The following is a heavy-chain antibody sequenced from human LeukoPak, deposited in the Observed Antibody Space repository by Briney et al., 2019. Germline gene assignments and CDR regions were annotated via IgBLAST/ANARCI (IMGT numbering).Heavy chain of an antibody. CDR1: GYTFTCYY. V-gene: IGHV1-2*06. CDR3: AIRRVPWDY. D-gene: IGHD4/OR15-4a*01. Sequence: ASVKVSCKASGYTFTCYYMHWVRQAPGQGLEWMGRINPNSGGTNYAQKFQGRVTMTRDTSISTAYMGLSRLRSDDTAVYYCAIRRVPWDYWGQGTLVTVSS. CDR2: INPNSGGT. J-gene: IGHJ4*02.